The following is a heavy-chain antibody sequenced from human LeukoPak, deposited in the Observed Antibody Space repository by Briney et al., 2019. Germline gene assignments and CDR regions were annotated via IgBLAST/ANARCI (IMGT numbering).Heavy chain of an antibody. Sequence: GGSLRLSCAASGLTFSNYNMNWVRQAPGKGLEWVSSISTSGSYIYYANSMKGRFTISRDNSKNTLYLEMNSLRAEDMAVYYCAKVPIRGTYTGDYWGQGTLVTVSS. V-gene: IGHV3-21*01. CDR3: AKVPIRGTYTGDY. CDR2: ISTSGSYI. CDR1: GLTFSNYN. J-gene: IGHJ4*02. D-gene: IGHD1-26*01.